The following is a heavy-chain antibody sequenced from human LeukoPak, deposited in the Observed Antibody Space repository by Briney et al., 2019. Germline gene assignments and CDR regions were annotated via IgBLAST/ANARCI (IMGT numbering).Heavy chain of an antibody. J-gene: IGHJ5*02. D-gene: IGHD2-15*01. CDR1: GFTFPSSA. Sequence: GTSVKVSCKASGFTFPSSAMQWVRQARGQRLEWIGWIVVGSGNTNYAQKFQERFTITRDMSTSTAYMELSSLRSEDTAVYYCAADGVVAHHNWFDPWGQGTLVTVSS. CDR3: AADGVVAHHNWFDP. CDR2: IVVGSGNT. V-gene: IGHV1-58*02.